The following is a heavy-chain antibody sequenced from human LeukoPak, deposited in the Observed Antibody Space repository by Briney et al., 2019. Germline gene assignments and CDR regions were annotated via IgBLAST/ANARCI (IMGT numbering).Heavy chain of an antibody. V-gene: IGHV4-34*01. D-gene: IGHD2-21*02. CDR2: INHSGST. Sequence: SETLSLTCAVYGGSFSGYYWSWIRQPPGKGLEWIGEINHSGSTNYNPSLKSRVTISVDTSKNQFSLKLSSVTAADTAVYYCARVPIVVVTAANNNDAFDIWGQGTMVTVSS. J-gene: IGHJ3*02. CDR1: GGSFSGYY. CDR3: ARVPIVVVTAANNNDAFDI.